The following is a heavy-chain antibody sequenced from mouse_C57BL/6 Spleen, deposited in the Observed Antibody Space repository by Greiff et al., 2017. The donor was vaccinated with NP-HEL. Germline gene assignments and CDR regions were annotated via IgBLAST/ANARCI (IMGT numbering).Heavy chain of an antibody. CDR2: ISYDGSN. J-gene: IGHJ1*03. CDR3: SHIKTNWPWYFDF. Sequence: EVHLVESGPGLVKPSQSLSLTCSVTGYSITSGYYWNWIRQFPGNKLEWMGYISYDGSNNYNPSLKNRISITRDTSKNQFFLKLNSVTTEDTATYSSSHIKTNWPWYFDFCRTGTTVTVSS. D-gene: IGHD4-1*01. CDR1: GYSITSGYY. V-gene: IGHV3-6*01.